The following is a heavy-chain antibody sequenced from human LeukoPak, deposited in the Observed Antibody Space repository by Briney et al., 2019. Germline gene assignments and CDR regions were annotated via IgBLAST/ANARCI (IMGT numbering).Heavy chain of an antibody. D-gene: IGHD3-16*01. CDR1: RFSVGSGYY. CDR2: IHHIGST. V-gene: IGHV4-38-2*02. Sequence: SETLSLTCTVSRFSVGSGYYWGWIRQPPGKGLEWTGSIHHIGSTSYNPSLKSRVTISIDTSKNQFSLKLSSVTAADTAVYYCARVGGERLLDYWGQGTLVTVSS. J-gene: IGHJ4*02. CDR3: ARVGGERLLDY.